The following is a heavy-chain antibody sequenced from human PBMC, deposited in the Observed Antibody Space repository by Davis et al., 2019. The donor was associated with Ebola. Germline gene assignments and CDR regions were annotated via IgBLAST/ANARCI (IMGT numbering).Heavy chain of an antibody. V-gene: IGHV3-73*01. J-gene: IGHJ4*02. CDR2: IRSKANSYAT. CDR3: TSTVGGNSDY. Sequence: GESLKISCAASGFTFSGSAMHWVRQASGKGLEWVGRIRSKANSYATAYAASVKGRFTISRDDSKNTAYLQMNRLKTEDTAVYYCTSTVGGNSDYWGQGTLVTVSS. CDR1: GFTFSGSA. D-gene: IGHD4-23*01.